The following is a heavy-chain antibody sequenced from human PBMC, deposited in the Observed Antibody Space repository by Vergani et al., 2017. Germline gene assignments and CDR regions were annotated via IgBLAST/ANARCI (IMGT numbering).Heavy chain of an antibody. CDR3: ARDRSGRQVGATTCAFDI. D-gene: IGHD1-26*01. J-gene: IGHJ3*02. CDR2: INPSGGST. Sequence: QVQLVQSGAEVKKPGASVKVSCKASGYTFTSYYMHWVRQAPGQGLEWMGIINPSGGSTSYAQKFQGRVTMTRDTSTSTVYMELSSLRSEDTAVYYCARDRSGRQVGATTCAFDIWGQGTTVTVSS. CDR1: GYTFTSYY. V-gene: IGHV1-46*01.